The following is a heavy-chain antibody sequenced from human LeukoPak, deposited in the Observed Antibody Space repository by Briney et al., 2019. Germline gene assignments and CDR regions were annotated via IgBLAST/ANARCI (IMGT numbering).Heavy chain of an antibody. J-gene: IGHJ4*02. V-gene: IGHV3-7*04. D-gene: IGHD5-24*01. CDR1: GFTFSSYT. Sequence: GGSLRLSCAASGFTFSSYTMHWVRQAPGKGLEWVANIKEDGSEKYYVDSVKGRFTISRDNAKNSLYLQMNSLRAEDTAVYYCARDIGRDGFDYWGQGTLVTVSS. CDR2: IKEDGSEK. CDR3: ARDIGRDGFDY.